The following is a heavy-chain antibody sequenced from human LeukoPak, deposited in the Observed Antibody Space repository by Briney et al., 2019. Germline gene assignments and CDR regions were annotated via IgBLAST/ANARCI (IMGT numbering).Heavy chain of an antibody. V-gene: IGHV4-59*11. CDR3: ARGYDSSAYYPFNY. J-gene: IGHJ4*02. CDR2: ISDSGST. Sequence: SETPSLTCVVSGGSLSTHHWSWIRQSPGRGLEWIGYISDSGSTNYNPSLKSRVTISVDTSKNQFSLMLSSVTAADTAVYYCARGYDSSAYYPFNYWGQGTLVTVSS. CDR1: GGSLSTHH. D-gene: IGHD3-22*01.